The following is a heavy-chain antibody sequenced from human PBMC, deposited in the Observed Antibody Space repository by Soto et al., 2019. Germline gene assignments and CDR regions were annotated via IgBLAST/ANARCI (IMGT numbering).Heavy chain of an antibody. CDR2: ISGSGGST. D-gene: IGHD2-2*01. V-gene: IGHV3-23*01. CDR3: ARDVPDATSYYYGMDV. CDR1: GFTFNSYA. J-gene: IGHJ6*02. Sequence: HPGGSLRLSCAASGFTFNSYAMSWVRQAPGKGLEWVSAISGSGGSTYYADSVKGRFTISRDNSKNTLYLQMNSLRAEDTAVYYCARDVPDATSYYYGMDVWGQGTTVTVSS.